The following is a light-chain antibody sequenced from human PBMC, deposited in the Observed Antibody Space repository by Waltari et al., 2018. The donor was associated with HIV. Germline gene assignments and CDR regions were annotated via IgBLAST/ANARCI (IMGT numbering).Light chain of an antibody. CDR3: QQYGSAPRT. J-gene: IGKJ1*01. Sequence: EIVLTQSPGTLSLSPGERATLSCRASQSVTSGYFAWYQQKPGQAPRLLIYGASSRATGIPDRFSGSGSGTDFTLTISGLEPEDFAVYYCQQYGSAPRTFGQGTKVEIK. CDR1: QSVTSGY. V-gene: IGKV3-20*01. CDR2: GAS.